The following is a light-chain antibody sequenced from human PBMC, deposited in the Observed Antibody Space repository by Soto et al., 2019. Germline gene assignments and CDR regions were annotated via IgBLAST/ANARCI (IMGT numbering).Light chain of an antibody. CDR2: GAS. V-gene: IGKV3-20*01. J-gene: IGKJ5*01. Sequence: ENVLTQSPGTLSLSPGERATLSCRASQVTSRYVSWYQHRPGQAPRLLIYGASSRANGIPDRFSGSGSGTDCTLTISRLEPEDFAVYYCQQYSTSPISFVHGTRLEMK. CDR1: QVTSRY. CDR3: QQYSTSPIS.